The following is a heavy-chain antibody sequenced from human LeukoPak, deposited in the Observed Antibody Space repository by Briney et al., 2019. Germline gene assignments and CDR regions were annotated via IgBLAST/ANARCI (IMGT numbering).Heavy chain of an antibody. V-gene: IGHV4-59*12. Sequence: PSETLSLTCTVSGDSISTYYWSWIRQPPGKGLEWIGEIYHSGSTNYNPSLKSRVTISVDKSKNQFSLKLSSVTAADTAVYYCARLGDSSGYYAFDYWGQGTLVTVSS. CDR3: ARLGDSSGYYAFDY. CDR2: IYHSGST. J-gene: IGHJ4*02. D-gene: IGHD3-22*01. CDR1: GDSISTYY.